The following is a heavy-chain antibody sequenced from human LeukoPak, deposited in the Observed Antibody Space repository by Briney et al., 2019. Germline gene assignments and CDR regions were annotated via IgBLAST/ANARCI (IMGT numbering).Heavy chain of an antibody. Sequence: GGSLRLFCAASGLTVSSNYVTWVRQVPGKGLEWVSVIYSDSSTYYADSVKGRFTISRDNSKNTLYLQMNSLRAEDTAVYYCARGGGYSSPSYDYWGQGTLVTVSS. J-gene: IGHJ4*02. CDR3: ARGGGYSSPSYDY. CDR2: IYSDSST. D-gene: IGHD6-13*01. V-gene: IGHV3-53*01. CDR1: GLTVSSNY.